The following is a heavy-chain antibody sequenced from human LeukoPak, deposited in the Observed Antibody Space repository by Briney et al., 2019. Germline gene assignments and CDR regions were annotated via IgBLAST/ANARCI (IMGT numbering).Heavy chain of an antibody. D-gene: IGHD4-23*01. J-gene: IGHJ3*02. CDR1: GFTFTSSA. CDR2: IVVGSGNT. Sequence: SVKVSCKASGFTFTSSAMLWVRQARGQRLEWIGWIVVGSGNTNYAQKFQERVTITRDMSTSTAYMELSSLRSEDTAVYYCAAASVGGNDAFDIWGQGTMVTVSS. V-gene: IGHV1-58*02. CDR3: AAASVGGNDAFDI.